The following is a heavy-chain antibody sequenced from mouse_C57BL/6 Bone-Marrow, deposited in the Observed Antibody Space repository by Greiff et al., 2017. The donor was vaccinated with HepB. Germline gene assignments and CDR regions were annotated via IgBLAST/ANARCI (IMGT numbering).Heavy chain of an antibody. CDR1: GYTFTSYW. D-gene: IGHD1-1*01. CDR3: ARETNYYGSSFYYFDY. Sequence: VQLQQPGAELVMPGASVKLSCKASGYTFTSYWMHWVKQRPGQGLEWIGEIDPSDSYTNYNQKFKGKSTLTVDKSSSTAYMQLSSLTSEDSAVYYCARETNYYGSSFYYFDYWGQGTTLTVSS. CDR2: IDPSDSYT. J-gene: IGHJ2*01. V-gene: IGHV1-69*01.